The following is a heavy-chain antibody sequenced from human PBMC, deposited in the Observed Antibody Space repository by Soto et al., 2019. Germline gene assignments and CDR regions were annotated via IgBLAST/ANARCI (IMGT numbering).Heavy chain of an antibody. CDR1: GFTFNIYW. CDR2: ISSDGSST. J-gene: IGHJ6*02. Sequence: VGSLRLSCAASGFTFNIYWMHWVRQAPGKGLVWVSRISSDGSSTTYADSVKDRFTISRDNAKNTLYLQMNSLRVEDTALYYCARAPKGYGMDVWGQGTTVTVSS. CDR3: ARAPKGYGMDV. V-gene: IGHV3-74*01.